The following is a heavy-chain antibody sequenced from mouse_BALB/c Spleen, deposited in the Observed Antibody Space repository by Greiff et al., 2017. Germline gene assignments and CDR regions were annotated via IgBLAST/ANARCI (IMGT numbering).Heavy chain of an antibody. D-gene: IGHD1-1*01. Sequence: VQLQQPGAELVKPGASVKLSCKASGYTFTSYWMHWVKQRPGQGLEWIGEINPSNGRTNYNEKFKSKATLTVDKSSSTAYMQLSSLTSEDSAVYYCARGAYYDYFDYWGQGTTLTVSS. CDR2: INPSNGRT. CDR1: GYTFTSYW. CDR3: ARGAYYDYFDY. J-gene: IGHJ2*01. V-gene: IGHV1S81*02.